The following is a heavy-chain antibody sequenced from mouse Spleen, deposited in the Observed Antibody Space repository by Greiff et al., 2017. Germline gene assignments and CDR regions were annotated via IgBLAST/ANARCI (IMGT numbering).Heavy chain of an antibody. CDR2: ISSGSSTI. J-gene: IGHJ3*01. CDR3: ARRYYDGSYSAWFAY. V-gene: IGHV5-17*01. D-gene: IGHD1-1*01. CDR1: GFTFSDYG. Sequence: EVKLQESGGGLVKPGGSLKLSCAASGFTFSDYGMHWVRQAPEKGLEWVAYISSGSSTIYYADTVKGRFTISRDNAKNTLFLQMTSLRFEDTAMYYCARRYYDGSYSAWFAYWGQGTLVTVSA.